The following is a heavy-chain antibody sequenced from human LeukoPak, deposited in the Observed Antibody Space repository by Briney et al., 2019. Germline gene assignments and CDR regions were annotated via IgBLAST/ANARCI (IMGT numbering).Heavy chain of an antibody. CDR2: INTNTGNP. CDR3: ARDISSWEPYFDY. V-gene: IGHV7-4-1*02. Sequence: ASVKVSCKASGYNFTRYALNWVRQAPGQGLEWMGWINTNTGNPTYAQGFTGRFVFSLDTSVSTAYLQISSLKAEDTAVYYCARDISSWEPYFDYWGQGTLVIVSS. CDR1: GYNFTRYA. J-gene: IGHJ4*02. D-gene: IGHD1-26*01.